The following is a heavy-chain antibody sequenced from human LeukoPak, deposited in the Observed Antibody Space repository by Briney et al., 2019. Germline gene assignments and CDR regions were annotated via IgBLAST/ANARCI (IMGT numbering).Heavy chain of an antibody. Sequence: ASVKVSCKASGYTFTSYGISWVRQAPGQGLEWMRWISAYNGNTNYAQKLQGRVTMTTDTSTSTAYMELRSLRSDDTAVYYCAYEAYYYDSSGSPAEYFQHWGQGTLVTVSS. CDR2: ISAYNGNT. J-gene: IGHJ1*01. V-gene: IGHV1-18*01. CDR1: GYTFTSYG. D-gene: IGHD3-22*01. CDR3: AYEAYYYDSSGSPAEYFQH.